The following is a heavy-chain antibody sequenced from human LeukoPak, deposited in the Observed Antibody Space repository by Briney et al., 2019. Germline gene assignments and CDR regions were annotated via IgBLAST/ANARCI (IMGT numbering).Heavy chain of an antibody. CDR3: AREGYYYDSSGYYYEVDSYFDY. CDR2: IKQDGSEK. J-gene: IGHJ4*02. V-gene: IGHV3-7*01. D-gene: IGHD3-22*01. CDR1: GFTFSSYW. Sequence: PGGSLRLSCAASGFTFSSYWMTWVRQAPGKGLEWVANIKQDGSEKYYVDSVKGRFTISRDNAKNSLHLQMNSLRAEDTAVYYCAREGYYYDSSGYYYEVDSYFDYWGQGTLVTVSS.